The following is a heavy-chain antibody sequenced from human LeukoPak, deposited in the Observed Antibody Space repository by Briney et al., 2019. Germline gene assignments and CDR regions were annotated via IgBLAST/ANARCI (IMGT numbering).Heavy chain of an antibody. Sequence: PGGSLRLSCAASGFTFSSYAMSWVRQAPGKGLEWVSAISGSGGSTYCADSVKGRFTISRDNSKNTLYLQMNSLRAEDTAVYYCAIISGWYFDPTDYWGQGTLVTVSS. D-gene: IGHD6-19*01. CDR2: ISGSGGST. CDR1: GFTFSSYA. V-gene: IGHV3-23*01. J-gene: IGHJ4*02. CDR3: AIISGWYFDPTDY.